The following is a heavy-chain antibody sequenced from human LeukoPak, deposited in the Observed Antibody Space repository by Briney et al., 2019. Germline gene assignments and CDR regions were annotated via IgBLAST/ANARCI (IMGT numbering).Heavy chain of an antibody. J-gene: IGHJ4*02. CDR1: GFTLNSNA. CDR2: IRSKANSYAT. Sequence: PGGSLRLSCAVSGFTLNSNAMCWVRQAPGKGLEWVGRIRSKANSYATAYAASVKGRFTISRDDSKDTAYLQMNSLKTEDTAVYYCSSPGDFWSGSPGSCGQGTLVTVSS. CDR3: SSPGDFWSGSPGS. D-gene: IGHD3-3*01. V-gene: IGHV3-73*01.